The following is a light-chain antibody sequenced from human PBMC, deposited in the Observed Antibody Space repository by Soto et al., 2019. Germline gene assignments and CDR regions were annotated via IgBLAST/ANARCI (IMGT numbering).Light chain of an antibody. V-gene: IGKV1-8*01. CDR3: QQYYSYPPRT. Sequence: AIRMTQSPSSLSASTGDRVTITCRASQDISSYLAWYQQKPGKAPKLLIYAASTLQSGVPSRFSGSGSGTDFTLTISCLQSEDFATYYCQQYYSYPPRTFGQGTKVEIK. CDR2: AAS. J-gene: IGKJ1*01. CDR1: QDISSY.